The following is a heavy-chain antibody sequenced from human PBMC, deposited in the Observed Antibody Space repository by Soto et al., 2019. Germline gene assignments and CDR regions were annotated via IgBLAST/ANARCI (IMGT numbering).Heavy chain of an antibody. CDR3: AGQADYNILTGYFYYFDY. J-gene: IGHJ4*02. CDR1: GYSFTDYW. V-gene: IGHV5-51*01. Sequence: GESLKISCKSSGYSFTDYWIGWVRQMPGKGLEWMGIIYPGDSDARYSPSFQGQVTISVDTSINTAFLRWNSLTASDTAMYYCAGQADYNILTGYFYYFDYWGQGSLVTGLL. D-gene: IGHD3-9*01. CDR2: IYPGDSDA.